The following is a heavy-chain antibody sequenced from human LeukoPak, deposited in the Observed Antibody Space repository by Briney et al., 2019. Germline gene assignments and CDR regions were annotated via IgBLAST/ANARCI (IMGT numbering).Heavy chain of an antibody. CDR3: ARGSYDFWSGYYAYYFDY. V-gene: IGHV4-59*01. D-gene: IGHD3-3*01. CDR2: IYYSGST. CDR1: GGSISSYY. Sequence: SETLSLTCTVSGGSISSYYWSWIRQPPGKGLEWIGYIYYSGSTNYNPSLKSRVTISVDTSKNQFSLKLSSVTAADTAVYYCARGSYDFWSGYYAYYFDYWGQGTLVTVSS. J-gene: IGHJ4*02.